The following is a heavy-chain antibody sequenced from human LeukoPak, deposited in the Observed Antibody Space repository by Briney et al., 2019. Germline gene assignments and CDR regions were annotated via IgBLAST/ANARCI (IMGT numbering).Heavy chain of an antibody. CDR3: ASGSGH. J-gene: IGHJ4*02. CDR2: IYSCGST. V-gene: IGHV3-66*03. D-gene: IGHD2-2*03. CDR1: GFTVSSNY. Sequence: GGSLRLSCAASGFTVSSNYMSWVRQAPGKGLEWVSVIYSCGSTYYADSVKGRFTISRDNAKNSLYLQMNSLRDEDTAVFYCASGSGHWGQGTLVTVSS.